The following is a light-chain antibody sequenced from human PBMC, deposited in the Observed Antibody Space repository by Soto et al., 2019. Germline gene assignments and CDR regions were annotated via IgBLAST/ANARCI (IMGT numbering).Light chain of an antibody. CDR2: GAS. Sequence: EIVLTQSPGTLSLSPGERATLSCRASHSVTSNYLAWYQQKPGQAPSLLIYGASSRAIGIPDRFSGSGSGTDFTLTISGLEPEDFAVYYCHQYGSSLHTFGQGTKLEIK. CDR3: HQYGSSLHT. J-gene: IGKJ2*01. CDR1: HSVTSNY. V-gene: IGKV3-20*01.